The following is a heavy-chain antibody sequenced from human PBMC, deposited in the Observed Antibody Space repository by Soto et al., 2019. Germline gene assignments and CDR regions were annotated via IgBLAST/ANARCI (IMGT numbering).Heavy chain of an antibody. J-gene: IGHJ5*02. Sequence: GGSLRLSCAASGFTFSSYSMNWVRQAPGKGLEWVSSISSSSSYIYYADSVKGRFTISRDNAKNSLYLQMNSLRAEDTAVYYCARAESGSGSKGDWFDPWGQGTLVTVSS. V-gene: IGHV3-21*01. CDR2: ISSSSSYI. D-gene: IGHD3-10*01. CDR1: GFTFSSYS. CDR3: ARAESGSGSKGDWFDP.